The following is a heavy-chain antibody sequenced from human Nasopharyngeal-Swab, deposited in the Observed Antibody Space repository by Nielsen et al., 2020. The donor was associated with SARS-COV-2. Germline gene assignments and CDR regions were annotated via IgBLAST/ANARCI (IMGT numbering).Heavy chain of an antibody. D-gene: IGHD2-21*02. CDR1: GYTFTSYG. CDR2: ISAYNGNT. CDR3: ARLYCGGDCSYYYYYGMDV. V-gene: IGHV1-18*01. J-gene: IGHJ6*02. Sequence: ASVKVSCKASGYTFTSYGISWVRQAPGQGLEWMGWISAYNGNTNYAQKLQGRVTMTTDTSTSTAYMELRSLRSDDTAVYYCARLYCGGDCSYYYYYGMDVWGQGTTVTSP.